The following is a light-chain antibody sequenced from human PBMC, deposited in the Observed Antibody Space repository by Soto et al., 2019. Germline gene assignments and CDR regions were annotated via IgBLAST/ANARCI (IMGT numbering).Light chain of an antibody. J-gene: IGKJ3*01. CDR1: QSVSSSY. CDR2: GAS. Sequence: EIVLTQSPGTLSLSPGERATLSCRASQSVSSSYLAWYQQKPGQAPRLLIYGASSRATGIPGRFSGSGSGTDFTLTISRLEPEDVGVYYCQQYGRPQFSFGTGTKGNI. CDR3: QQYGRPQFS. V-gene: IGKV3-20*01.